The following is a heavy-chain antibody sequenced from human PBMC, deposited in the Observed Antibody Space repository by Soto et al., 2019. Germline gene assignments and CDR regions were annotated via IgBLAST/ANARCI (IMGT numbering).Heavy chain of an antibody. CDR1: GGSISTSDW. V-gene: IGHV4-4*02. CDR3: ARDGREGAFDI. CDR2: MYHNGNA. Sequence: QVQLQESGPGLVKPSGTLSLTCTVSGGSISTSDWWSWVRQSPGKGLEWLGDMYHNGNANYNPSLKSRVTFSVDKSKNQFSLQLTSLTAADTAVYFCARDGREGAFDIWGQGTMVTVSS. J-gene: IGHJ3*02.